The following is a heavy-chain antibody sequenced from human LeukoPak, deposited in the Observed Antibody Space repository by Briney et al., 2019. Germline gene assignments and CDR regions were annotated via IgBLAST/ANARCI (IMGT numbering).Heavy chain of an antibody. CDR2: IFVGSGEK. D-gene: IGHD3-10*01. Sequence: AVTVSCKASGFTFTSSAVQWVRQARGQGVEWIGWIFVGSGEKNSAQKFRERFTITRHMSTRTAYIELSSLRSEDTAVYYCGADSMPRGVFSYAFDIWGQGTMVTVSS. CDR1: GFTFTSSA. CDR3: GADSMPRGVFSYAFDI. J-gene: IGHJ3*02. V-gene: IGHV1-58*01.